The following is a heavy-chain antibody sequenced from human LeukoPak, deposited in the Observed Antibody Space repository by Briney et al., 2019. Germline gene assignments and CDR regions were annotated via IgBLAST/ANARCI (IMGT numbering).Heavy chain of an antibody. Sequence: ASVKVSCKASGYTFTGYYMRWVRQAPGQGLEWMGWINPNSGGTNYAQKFQGRVTMTRDTSISTAYMELSRLRSDDTAVYYCTLELSSSYYYYMDVWGKGTTVTVSS. D-gene: IGHD6-6*01. CDR2: INPNSGGT. CDR3: TLELSSSYYYYMDV. J-gene: IGHJ6*03. V-gene: IGHV1-2*02. CDR1: GYTFTGYY.